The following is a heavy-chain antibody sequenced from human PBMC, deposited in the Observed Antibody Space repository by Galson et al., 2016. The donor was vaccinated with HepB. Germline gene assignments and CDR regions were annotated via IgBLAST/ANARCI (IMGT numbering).Heavy chain of an antibody. CDR1: GFTFSSYS. D-gene: IGHD3-22*01. CDR2: ISSSSSYI. Sequence: SLRLCCAVSGFTFSSYSMNWVRQAPGKGLAWVSSISSSSSYIYYADSVKGRLPSSRDNAKNSLYLQMIGLRAEDTAVYYCARATHTITYYYDSSGYKVDAFDIWGQGTMVTVSS. CDR3: ARATHTITYYYDSSGYKVDAFDI. V-gene: IGHV3-21*01. J-gene: IGHJ3*02.